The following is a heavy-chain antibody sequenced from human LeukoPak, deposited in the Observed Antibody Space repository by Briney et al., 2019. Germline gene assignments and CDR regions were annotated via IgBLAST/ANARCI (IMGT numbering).Heavy chain of an antibody. V-gene: IGHV4-31*03. CDR2: IYYSGST. J-gene: IGHJ6*02. D-gene: IGHD3-22*01. CDR3: ARGDYDSSGYSSPGYYGMDV. CDR1: VGSISSGGYY. Sequence: PSETLSLTCTVSVGSISSGGYYWSWIRQHPGKGLEWIGYIYYSGSTYYNPSLKSRVTISVDTSKNQFSLKLSSVTAADTAVYYCARGDYDSSGYSSPGYYGMDVWGQGTTVTVSS.